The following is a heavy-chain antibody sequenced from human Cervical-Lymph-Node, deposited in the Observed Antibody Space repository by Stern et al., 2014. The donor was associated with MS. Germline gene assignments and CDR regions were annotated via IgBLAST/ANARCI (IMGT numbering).Heavy chain of an antibody. Sequence: QVTLKESGPTLVKPTQTLTLTCTFSGFSVSTDGEGVGWIRQPPGKALEWLAILYWDGNERYSPSLKSRLTITKDTSKNQVVLVMTNMDPVDTGTYYCAHRAGNMVRGVTFFDYWGQGTLVTVSS. CDR3: AHRAGNMVRGVTFFDY. CDR1: GFSVSTDGEG. V-gene: IGHV2-5*02. D-gene: IGHD3-10*01. J-gene: IGHJ4*02. CDR2: LYWDGNE.